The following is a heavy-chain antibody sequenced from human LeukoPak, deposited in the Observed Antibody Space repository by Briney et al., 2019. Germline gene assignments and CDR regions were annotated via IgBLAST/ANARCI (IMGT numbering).Heavy chain of an antibody. CDR2: IYYSGST. CDR3: ASEATGITGTTRGWFDP. V-gene: IGHV4-39*07. CDR1: GGSISSSSYY. Sequence: SETLSLTCTVSGGSISSSSYYWSWIRQPPGMGLEWIGNIYYSGSTYCDPSLKSRVTISIDTSRNQFSLKLSSVTAADTAVYYCASEATGITGTTRGWFDPWGQGTLVTVSS. J-gene: IGHJ5*02. D-gene: IGHD1-7*01.